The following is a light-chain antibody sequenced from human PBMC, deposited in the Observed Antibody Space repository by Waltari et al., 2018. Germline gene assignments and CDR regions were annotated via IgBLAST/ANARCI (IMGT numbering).Light chain of an antibody. CDR3: AACDDSLNGVV. J-gene: IGLJ2*01. CDR2: NDN. CDR1: SSNIGGHT. V-gene: IGLV1-44*01. Sequence: QSVLTQPPSASGTPGQRVTISCSGSSSNIGGHTVNWYQQLPGTAPKLLIYNDNQRPSGVPDRFSGSMSGTSASLAISGLQSEDEADYYCAACDDSLNGVVFGGGTKLNVL.